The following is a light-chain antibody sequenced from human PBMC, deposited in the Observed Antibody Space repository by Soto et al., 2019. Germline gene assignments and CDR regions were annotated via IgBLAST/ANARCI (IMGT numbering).Light chain of an antibody. Sequence: VVISCSGGRSNIGSNPVYWYQQFPGTAPKLLIYINDQRPSGVPDRFSGSASGTSGSLAISGLLSDDEADYYCASWDDRLKGYVFGTGTKVTVL. CDR1: RSNIGSNP. V-gene: IGLV1-44*01. CDR3: ASWDDRLKGYV. CDR2: IND. J-gene: IGLJ1*01.